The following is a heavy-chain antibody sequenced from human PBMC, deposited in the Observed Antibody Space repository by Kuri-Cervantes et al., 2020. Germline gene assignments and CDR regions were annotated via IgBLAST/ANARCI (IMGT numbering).Heavy chain of an antibody. D-gene: IGHD1-14*01. CDR1: GFTFSSYS. V-gene: IGHV3-21*04. CDR2: ISSSSSYI. CDR3: AKGGPNRYFDY. J-gene: IGHJ4*02. Sequence: GESLKISCAASGFTFSSYSMNWVRQAPGKGLEWVTSISSSSSYIYYANSVKGRFTISRDNAKNSLYLQMNSLRAEDTALYYCAKGGPNRYFDYWGQGTLVTVSS.